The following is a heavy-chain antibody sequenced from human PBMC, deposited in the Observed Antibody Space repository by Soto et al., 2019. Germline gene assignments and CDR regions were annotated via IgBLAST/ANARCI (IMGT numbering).Heavy chain of an antibody. CDR2: IIPIFGTA. Sequence: SVKVSCKASGGTFSSYAISWVRQAPGQGLEWMGGIIPIFGTANYAQKFQGRVTITADESTSTAYMELSSLRSEDTAVYYCASASGGYYPTPHYWGQGTLVTVSS. V-gene: IGHV1-69*13. J-gene: IGHJ4*02. CDR1: GGTFSSYA. CDR3: ASASGGYYPTPHY. D-gene: IGHD3-22*01.